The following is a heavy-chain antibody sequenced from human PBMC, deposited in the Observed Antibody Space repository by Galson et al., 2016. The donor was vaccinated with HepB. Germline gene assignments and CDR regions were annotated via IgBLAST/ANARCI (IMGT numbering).Heavy chain of an antibody. CDR3: AAMIQATYFYYGMDV. CDR1: GFTINNYV. CDR2: INWNSGSI. J-gene: IGHJ6*02. V-gene: IGHV3-9*01. Sequence: LRLSCAASGFTINNYVMHWVRQAPGKGLEWVSGINWNSGSIGYGDSVKGRFTVSRDNAKNSLYLQMNSLTTGDTALYYCAAMIQATYFYYGMDVWGQGTTVTVSS. D-gene: IGHD3-16*01.